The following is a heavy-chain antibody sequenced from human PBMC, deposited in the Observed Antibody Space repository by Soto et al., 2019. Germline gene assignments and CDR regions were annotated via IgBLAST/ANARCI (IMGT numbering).Heavy chain of an antibody. Sequence: PSETLSLTCAVYGGSFSVYYWSWSRQPPGKGLEWIGDINHSGSTNYNPSLKSRVTISVDTSKNQFSLQLSSVTAADTAVYYCARGPSETYYYGSGSYLPRRDYYHGMDVWGQGTTVTVSS. CDR2: INHSGST. V-gene: IGHV4-34*01. D-gene: IGHD3-10*01. CDR3: ARGPSETYYYGSGSYLPRRDYYHGMDV. J-gene: IGHJ6*02. CDR1: GGSFSVYY.